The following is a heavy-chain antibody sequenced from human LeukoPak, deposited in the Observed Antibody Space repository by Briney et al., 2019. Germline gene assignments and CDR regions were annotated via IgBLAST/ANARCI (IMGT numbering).Heavy chain of an antibody. CDR3: ATTPSTDCSSTSCYGFDY. CDR1: GGTFSSYA. Sequence: SVKVSCKASGGTFSSYAISWVRQAPGQGLEWMGRIIPILGIANYAQKFQGRVTITADKSASTAYMELSSLRSEDTAVYYCATTPSTDCSSTSCYGFDYWGQGTLVTVSS. D-gene: IGHD2-2*01. V-gene: IGHV1-69*04. CDR2: IIPILGIA. J-gene: IGHJ4*02.